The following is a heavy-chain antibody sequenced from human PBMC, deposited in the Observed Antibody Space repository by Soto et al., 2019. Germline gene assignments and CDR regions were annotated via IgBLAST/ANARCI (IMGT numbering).Heavy chain of an antibody. CDR3: ARGSVEGLTYYDILTGYYYYYYMDV. D-gene: IGHD3-9*01. J-gene: IGHJ6*03. V-gene: IGHV3-13*01. CDR2: IGTAGDT. CDR1: GFTFSSYD. Sequence: GGSLRLSCAASGFTFSSYDMHWVRQATGKGLEWVSAIGTAGDTYYPGSVKGRFTISRENAKNSLYLQMNSLRAGDTAVYYCARGSVEGLTYYDILTGYYYYYYMDVWGKGTTVTVSS.